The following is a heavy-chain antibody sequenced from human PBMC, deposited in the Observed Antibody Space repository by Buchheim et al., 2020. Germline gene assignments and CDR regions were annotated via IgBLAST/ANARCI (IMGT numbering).Heavy chain of an antibody. Sequence: QVQLQESGPGLVKPSETLSLTCTVSGGSISSYYWSWIRQPPGKGLEWIAYIYYSGSTYSNPSLKSRVTISVDTSKNQFSRKLSSVTAADTAVYYCARDHTYYYDSSGKPEYYYSMDVWGQGTT. CDR3: ARDHTYYYDSSGKPEYYYSMDV. CDR2: IYYSGST. CDR1: GGSISSYY. J-gene: IGHJ6*02. V-gene: IGHV4-59*01. D-gene: IGHD3-22*01.